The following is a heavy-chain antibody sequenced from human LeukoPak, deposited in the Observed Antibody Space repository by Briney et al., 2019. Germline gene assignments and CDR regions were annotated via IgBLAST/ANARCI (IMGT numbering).Heavy chain of an antibody. V-gene: IGHV3-21*01. CDR1: GFTFSSYS. J-gene: IGHJ5*02. CDR2: ISSSSSYI. Sequence: GGSLRLSCAASGFTFSSYSMNWVRQAPGKGLEWVSSISSSSSYIYYADSVKGRFTISRDNAKNSLYLQMNSLRAEDTAVYYCARDGGPSDWFDPWGQGTLVTVSS. CDR3: ARDGGPSDWFDP.